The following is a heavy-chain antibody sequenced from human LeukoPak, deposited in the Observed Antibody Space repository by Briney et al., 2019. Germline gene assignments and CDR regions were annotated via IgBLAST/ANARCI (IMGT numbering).Heavy chain of an antibody. CDR2: ISTYNGNT. V-gene: IGHV1-18*01. D-gene: IGHD2-8*02. CDR3: ARRYCTGGTCNWFDP. J-gene: IGHJ5*02. Sequence: GASVKVSCKTSGYTFISYGIGWVRQAPGQGLEWMGWISTYNGNTNYVQKFQGRVTMTTDTSTNTAYMELRSLRSDDSAMYYCARRYCTGGTCNWFDPWSQGTLVTVSS. CDR1: GYTFISYG.